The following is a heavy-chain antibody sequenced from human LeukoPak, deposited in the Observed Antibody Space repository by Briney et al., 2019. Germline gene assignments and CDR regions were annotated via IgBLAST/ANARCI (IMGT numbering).Heavy chain of an antibody. D-gene: IGHD2-2*01. V-gene: IGHV3-21*01. J-gene: IGHJ4*02. CDR2: TSSNDNYR. CDR3: ARGRCSNCYAAGDY. CDR1: GFTFSSYS. Sequence: GGSLRLSCAASGFTFSSYSMNWVRQAPGKGLEWVSSTSSNDNYRYYADSVKGRFIISRDSAKNSLYLQMNSLRAEDTAVYFCARGRCSNCYAAGDYWGQGTLVTVSS.